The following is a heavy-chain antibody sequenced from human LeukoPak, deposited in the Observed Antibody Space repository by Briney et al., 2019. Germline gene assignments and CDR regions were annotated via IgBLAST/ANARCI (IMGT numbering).Heavy chain of an antibody. CDR3: ARRATAARHVPQDDAFAV. Sequence: ASVKVCCKASRYSFTGYYMHWVRQAPGQGLEWMGLISPKSGVTDYAQTFLGRVTMTRDTSISTAYMELSGLRSDDTAVYYCARRATAARHVPQDDAFAVWGQGTTVTVSS. CDR1: RYSFTGYY. CDR2: ISPKSGVT. V-gene: IGHV1-2*02. J-gene: IGHJ3*01. D-gene: IGHD6-6*01.